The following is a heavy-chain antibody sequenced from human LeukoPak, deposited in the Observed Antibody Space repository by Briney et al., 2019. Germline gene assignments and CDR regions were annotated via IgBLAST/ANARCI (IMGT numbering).Heavy chain of an antibody. CDR3: ARQGCSSASCFFDS. J-gene: IGHJ4*02. CDR1: GGSISISSSSYY. CDR2: VYYTGST. D-gene: IGHD2-2*01. V-gene: IGHV4-39*01. Sequence: SETLSLTCTVSGGSISISSSSYYWGWIRQPPGKGLEWIGNVYYTGSTYYNPSLKSRVTISLDTSKNQFSLKLSSVTAADTAMYYCARQGCSSASCFFDSWGQGVLVTVSS.